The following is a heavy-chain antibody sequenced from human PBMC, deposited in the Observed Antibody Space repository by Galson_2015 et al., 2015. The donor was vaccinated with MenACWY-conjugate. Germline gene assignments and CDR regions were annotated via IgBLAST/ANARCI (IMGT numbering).Heavy chain of an antibody. CDR2: ITGGGGTT. Sequence: SLRLSCATSGFTFSDYTMGWVRQAPGKELEWVSTITGGGGTTYYADSVKGRFSTSRDNSKNTLDVQMNSLRVEDTAVYYCAKGARSGHTYGAFDIWGQGTMVTVSS. CDR3: AKGARSGHTYGAFDI. J-gene: IGHJ3*02. V-gene: IGHV3-23*01. CDR1: GFTFSDYT. D-gene: IGHD3-3*01.